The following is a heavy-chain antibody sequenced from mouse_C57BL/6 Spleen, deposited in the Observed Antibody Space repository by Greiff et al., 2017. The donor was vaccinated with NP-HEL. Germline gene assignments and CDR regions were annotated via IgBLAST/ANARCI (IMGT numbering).Heavy chain of an antibody. CDR2: IYPGDGDT. Sequence: QVQLQQSGPELVKPEASVKISCKASGYAFSSSWMNWVKQRPGKGLEWIGRIYPGDGDTNYNGKFKGKATLTADKSSSTAYMQLSSLTSEDSAVYFCASSLRSYPHYFDYWGQGTTLTVSS. CDR3: ASSLRSYPHYFDY. J-gene: IGHJ2*01. V-gene: IGHV1-82*01. CDR1: GYAFSSSW. D-gene: IGHD6-1*01.